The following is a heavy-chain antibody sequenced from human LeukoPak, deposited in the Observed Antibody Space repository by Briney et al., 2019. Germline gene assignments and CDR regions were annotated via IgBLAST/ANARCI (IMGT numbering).Heavy chain of an antibody. CDR1: GFTFTSYA. CDR2: IGGNGATT. CDR3: AKGDYYGSGSYSVLSSFDS. D-gene: IGHD3-10*01. V-gene: IGHV3-23*01. J-gene: IGHJ4*02. Sequence: GGSLRLSCAASGFTFTSYAMNWVRQAPGKGLEWVSAIGGNGATTYYADSVKGRFTISRDNSQNTLYLQMNSLRADDTAVYYCAKGDYYGSGSYSVLSSFDSWGQGTLVTVSS.